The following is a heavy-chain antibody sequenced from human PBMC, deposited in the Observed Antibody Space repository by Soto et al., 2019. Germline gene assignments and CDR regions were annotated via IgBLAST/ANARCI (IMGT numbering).Heavy chain of an antibody. CDR1: GLIFSDYH. CDR3: AMLGGWSGGSSDMDV. J-gene: IGHJ6*02. CDR2: IRRKAHSYTT. V-gene: IGHV3-72*01. D-gene: IGHD3-10*01. Sequence: EVQLVESGGGLVQPGGSLRLSCAASGLIFSDYHMDWFRQAPGKGLEWVGRIRRKAHSYTTEYAASVKGRFTISRDDSKDSLYLQMNSLKTEDTAVYYCAMLGGWSGGSSDMDVWGQGTTVTVSS.